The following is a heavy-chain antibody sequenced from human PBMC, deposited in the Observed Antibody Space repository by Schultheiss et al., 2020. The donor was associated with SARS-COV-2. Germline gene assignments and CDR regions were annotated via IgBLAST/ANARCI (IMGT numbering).Heavy chain of an antibody. CDR2: ISGSGGST. V-gene: IGHV3-23*01. D-gene: IGHD3-16*02. Sequence: GGSLRLSCAASGFTFSSYEMNWVRQAPGKGLEWVSAISGSGGSTYYADSVKGRFTISRDNSKNTLYLQMNSLRAEDTAVYYCARVLGTYYDYVWGSYLDYWGQGTLVTVSS. CDR1: GFTFSSYE. CDR3: ARVLGTYYDYVWGSYLDY. J-gene: IGHJ4*02.